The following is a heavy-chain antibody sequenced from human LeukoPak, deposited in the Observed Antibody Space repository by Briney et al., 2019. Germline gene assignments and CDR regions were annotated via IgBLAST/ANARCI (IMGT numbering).Heavy chain of an antibody. CDR1: GFTFDTYA. V-gene: IGHV3-30*18. CDR3: AKDAHTYGNNWFDP. D-gene: IGHD5-18*01. CDR2: ISFDGSNR. J-gene: IGHJ5*02. Sequence: GRSLRLSCAASGFTFDTYAIHWVRQAPGKGLEWVAVISFDGSNRYYADSVKGRFTISRDNSKNTVYLQMTSLRTEDTAVYHCAKDAHTYGNNWFDPWGQGTLVTVSS.